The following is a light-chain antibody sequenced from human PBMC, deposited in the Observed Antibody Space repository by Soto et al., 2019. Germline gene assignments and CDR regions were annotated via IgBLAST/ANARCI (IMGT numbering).Light chain of an antibody. V-gene: IGKV1-39*01. CDR1: QSISTY. Sequence: DIQMTQSPSSLSASVGDRVTITCRASQSISTYLNWYQQKPGKAPKLLIYAASSLQSGVPSRFSGSGSGTDFTLTVSSLQPEDFATYFCQQGYSTPLTFGGGTKAEIK. CDR3: QQGYSTPLT. CDR2: AAS. J-gene: IGKJ4*01.